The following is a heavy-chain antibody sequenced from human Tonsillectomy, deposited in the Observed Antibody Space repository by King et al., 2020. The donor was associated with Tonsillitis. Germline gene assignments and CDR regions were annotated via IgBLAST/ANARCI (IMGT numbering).Heavy chain of an antibody. J-gene: IGHJ4*02. D-gene: IGHD6-13*01. Sequence: VQLVESGGGLVQPGGSLRLSCAASGFTFSSYAMSWVRQAPGKGLEWVSAISGSGGSTYYADSVKGRFTISRDNSKNTLYLQMNSLRAEDTAVYYCAKASTSSWLSIPSLGIFDYWGQGTLVTVSS. CDR3: AKASTSSWLSIPSLGIFDY. V-gene: IGHV3-23*04. CDR1: GFTFSSYA. CDR2: ISGSGGST.